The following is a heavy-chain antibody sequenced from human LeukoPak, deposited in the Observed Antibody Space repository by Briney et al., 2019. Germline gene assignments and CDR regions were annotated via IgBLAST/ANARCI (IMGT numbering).Heavy chain of an antibody. CDR2: ISDSGDTP. D-gene: IGHD4-23*01. CDR3: VGYGGNSF. CDR1: GFTFSSYA. V-gene: IGHV3-23*01. J-gene: IGHJ4*02. Sequence: GGSLRLSCTASGFTFSSYAMSWVRQAPGKGLEWVSSISDSGDTPYHADSVKGLFTISRGNSKNTLYLQMNTLRAEDTAVYYCVGYGGNSFWGQGTLVTVSS.